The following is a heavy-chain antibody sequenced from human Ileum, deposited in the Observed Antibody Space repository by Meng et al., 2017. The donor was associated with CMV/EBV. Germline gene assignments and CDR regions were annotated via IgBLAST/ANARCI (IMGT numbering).Heavy chain of an antibody. D-gene: IGHD2-2*01. J-gene: IGHJ4*02. CDR1: RASVCSNSII. CDR2: TYFRSKWST. Sequence: QQLGPPPVKLKKSPSTLMALSRASVCSNSIIWNRIRQSPTRGREWLGRTYFRSKWSTDYAVSVKSRININPDKSRNHFFLQLSSVSPEDTAVYYCARNIFEDQMLPFDYWGQGTLVTVSS. V-gene: IGHV6-1*01. CDR3: ARNIFEDQMLPFDY.